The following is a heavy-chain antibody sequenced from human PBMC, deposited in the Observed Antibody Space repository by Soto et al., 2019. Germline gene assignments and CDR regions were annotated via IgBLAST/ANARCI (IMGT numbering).Heavy chain of an antibody. V-gene: IGHV5-51*01. Sequence: GESLKISCKGSGYSFTSYWIGWVRQMPGKGLEWMGIIYPGDSDTRYSPSFQGQVTISADKSISTAYLQWSSLKASDTAMYYCASAEYSSSPGDYYYYYGMEVWGQGTTVTV. CDR3: ASAEYSSSPGDYYYYYGMEV. CDR2: IYPGDSDT. J-gene: IGHJ6*02. D-gene: IGHD6-6*01. CDR1: GYSFTSYW.